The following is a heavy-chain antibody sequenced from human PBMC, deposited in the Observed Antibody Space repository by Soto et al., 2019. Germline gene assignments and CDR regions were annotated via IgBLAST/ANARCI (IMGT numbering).Heavy chain of an antibody. CDR2: IYYSGST. Sequence: SETLSLTCTVSGGSISSYYWSWIRQPPGKGLEWIGYIYYSGSTNYNPSLKSRVTISVDTSKNQFSLKLSSVTAADTAVYYCARVAAAGPPYYYYYGMDVWGQGTTVTVSS. D-gene: IGHD6-13*01. CDR1: GGSISSYY. CDR3: ARVAAAGPPYYYYYGMDV. V-gene: IGHV4-59*01. J-gene: IGHJ6*02.